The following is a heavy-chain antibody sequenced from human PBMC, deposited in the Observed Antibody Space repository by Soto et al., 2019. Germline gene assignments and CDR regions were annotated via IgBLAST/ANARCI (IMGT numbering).Heavy chain of an antibody. D-gene: IGHD6-19*01. CDR2: IYHSGST. CDR1: GYSISSGYY. CDR3: ARVMGIAVAGTWFDP. J-gene: IGHJ5*02. V-gene: IGHV4-38-2*01. Sequence: SETLSLTCAVSGYSISSGYYWGWTRQPPGKGLEWIGGIYHSGSTYYNPSLKSRVTISVDTSKDQFSLKLSSVTAADTAVYYCARVMGIAVAGTWFDPWGQGTLVTVSS.